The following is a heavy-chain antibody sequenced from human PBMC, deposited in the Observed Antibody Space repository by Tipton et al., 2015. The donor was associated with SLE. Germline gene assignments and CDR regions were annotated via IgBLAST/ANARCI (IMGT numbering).Heavy chain of an antibody. CDR3: AGEQPYRYYDILTGYYNDGMDD. CDR1: GGSISSYY. CDR2: IYYSGST. J-gene: IGHJ6*02. V-gene: IGHV4-59*01. Sequence: GLVKPSETLSLTCTVSGGSISSYYWSWIRQPPGKGLEWIGYIYYSGSTNYNPSLKSRVTISVDTSKNQFSLKLSSVTAADTAVYYCAGEQPYRYYDILTGYYNDGMDDWGQGTTVTVSS. D-gene: IGHD3-9*01.